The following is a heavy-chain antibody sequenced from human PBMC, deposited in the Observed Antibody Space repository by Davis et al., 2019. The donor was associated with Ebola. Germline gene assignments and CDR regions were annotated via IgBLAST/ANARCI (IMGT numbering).Heavy chain of an antibody. J-gene: IGHJ4*02. D-gene: IGHD4-11*01. CDR1: GFTFSVYY. CDR2: VRSHGSDD. CDR3: ARDSDDYSFDY. V-gene: IGHV3-30*02. Sequence: PGGSLRLSCAASGFTFSVYYMSWIRQAPGRGLEWVAFVRSHGSDDHYADSVKGRFTISRDNSKNTLYLQMNSLRPEDTAVYYCARDSDDYSFDYWGQGTLVTVSS.